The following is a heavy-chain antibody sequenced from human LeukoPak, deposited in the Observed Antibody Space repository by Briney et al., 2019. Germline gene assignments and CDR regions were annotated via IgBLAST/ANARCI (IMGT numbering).Heavy chain of an antibody. J-gene: IGHJ5*02. D-gene: IGHD6-13*01. CDR3: ARMYSSSWSIGNWRGKDWFDP. Sequence: SETLSLTCTVSGGTISGTYYYWGWIRQPPGKGLEWIGYIYYSGSTNYNPSLKSRVTISVDTSKNQFSLKLSSVTAADTAVYYCARMYSSSWSIGNWRGKDWFDPWGQGTLVTVSS. V-gene: IGHV4-61*05. CDR1: GGTISGTYYY. CDR2: IYYSGST.